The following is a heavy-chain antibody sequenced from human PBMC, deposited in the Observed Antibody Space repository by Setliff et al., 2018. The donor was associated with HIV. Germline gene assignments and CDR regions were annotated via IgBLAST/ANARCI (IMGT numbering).Heavy chain of an antibody. CDR1: GGSISSGYYY. CDR2: IYYSGST. D-gene: IGHD6-19*01. Sequence: PSETLSLTCTVSGGSISSGYYYWGWIRQPPGKGLEWIGTIYYSGSTYYNPSLKSRVTISVDTSKNQFSLKLSSVTAADTAVYYCARAGARSGWSNPRNYYYYMDVWGKGTTVTVSS. J-gene: IGHJ6*03. V-gene: IGHV4-39*01. CDR3: ARAGARSGWSNPRNYYYYMDV.